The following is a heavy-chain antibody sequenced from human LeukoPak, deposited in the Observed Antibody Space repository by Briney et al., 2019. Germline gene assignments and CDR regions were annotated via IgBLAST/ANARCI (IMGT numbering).Heavy chain of an antibody. Sequence: PGGSLRLSCAASGFTFSSYGMHWVRQAPGKGLEWVSTISGDTTATWCADSVKGRFTVSRDNSRSTLYLHMNSLRGEDTAVYYCAKKGSGLTGTTVGLDYWGQGTLVTVSS. CDR1: GFTFSSYG. CDR3: AKKGSGLTGTTVGLDY. D-gene: IGHD1-20*01. CDR2: ISGDTTAT. J-gene: IGHJ4*02. V-gene: IGHV3-23*01.